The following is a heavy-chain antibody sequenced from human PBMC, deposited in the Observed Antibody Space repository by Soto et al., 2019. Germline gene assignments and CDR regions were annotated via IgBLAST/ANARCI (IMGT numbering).Heavy chain of an antibody. CDR2: ISWNSGSI. Sequence: PGGSLRLSCAASGFTVSSNYMSWVRQAPGKGLEWVSGISWNSGSIGYADSVKGRFTISRDNAKNSLYLQMNSLRAEDTALYYCATGITMVRGVIRPFDYWGQGTLVTVSS. D-gene: IGHD3-10*01. CDR3: ATGITMVRGVIRPFDY. J-gene: IGHJ4*02. V-gene: IGHV3-9*01. CDR1: GFTVSSNY.